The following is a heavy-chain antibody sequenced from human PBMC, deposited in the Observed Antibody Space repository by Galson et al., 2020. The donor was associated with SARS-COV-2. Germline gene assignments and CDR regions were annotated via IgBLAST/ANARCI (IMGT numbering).Heavy chain of an antibody. CDR1: GGSISSGGYY. CDR2: IYYSGST. V-gene: IGHV4-31*03. Sequence: SETLSLTCTVSGGSISSGGYYWSWIRQHPGKGLEWIGYIYYSGSTYYNPSLKSRVTISVDTSKNQFSLKLSSVTAADTAVYYCARDRLSGDDYGDYTRYYYYGMDVWGQGTTVTVSS. J-gene: IGHJ6*02. CDR3: ARDRLSGDDYGDYTRYYYYGMDV. D-gene: IGHD4-17*01.